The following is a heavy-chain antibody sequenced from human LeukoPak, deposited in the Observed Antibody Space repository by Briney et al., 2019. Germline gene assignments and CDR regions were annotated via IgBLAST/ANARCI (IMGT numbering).Heavy chain of an antibody. J-gene: IGHJ3*02. CDR2: IYYSGST. CDR1: GGSISSYY. V-gene: IGHV4-59*01. Sequence: PSETLSLTCTVSGGSISSYYWSWIRQPPGKGLEWIGYIYYSGSTNYNPSLKSRVTISVDTSKNQFSLKLSSVTAADTAVYYCARERSSGYSFPNVAFDIWGQGTMVTVSS. D-gene: IGHD3-22*01. CDR3: ARERSSGYSFPNVAFDI.